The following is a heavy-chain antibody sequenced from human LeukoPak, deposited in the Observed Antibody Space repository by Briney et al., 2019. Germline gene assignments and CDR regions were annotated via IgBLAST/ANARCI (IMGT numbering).Heavy chain of an antibody. D-gene: IGHD2-15*01. CDR3: ARDNRSKLVVVGAASHNWFDP. CDR1: GYTFTSHD. Sequence: SVKLSCKASGYTFTSHDINWVRQATGQGLEWMGWMNPNSGNTGYAQKFQGRLTMTRNTSITTAYMELNRLASEDTAVYYCARDNRSKLVVVGAASHNWFDPWGQGTLVTVSS. J-gene: IGHJ5*02. V-gene: IGHV1-8*01. CDR2: MNPNSGNT.